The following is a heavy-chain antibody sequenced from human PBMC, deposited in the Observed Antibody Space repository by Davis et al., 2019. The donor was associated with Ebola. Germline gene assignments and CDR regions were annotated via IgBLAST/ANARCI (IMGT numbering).Heavy chain of an antibody. J-gene: IGHJ3*01. CDR1: GYTFTRYW. CDR2: IYTGDSDT. D-gene: IGHD2-8*02. Sequence: GESLKISCKASGYTFTRYWIVWVRQMPGKGLEWMGIIYTGDSDTRYSPSFRGQVAISAHKSIQTAFLQWSSLKASDTAMYYCASLRRTITGMDDAFDVWGQGTMVSVSS. CDR3: ASLRRTITGMDDAFDV. V-gene: IGHV5-51*01.